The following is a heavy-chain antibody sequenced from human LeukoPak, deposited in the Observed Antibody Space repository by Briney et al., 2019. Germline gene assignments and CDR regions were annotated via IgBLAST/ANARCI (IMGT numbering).Heavy chain of an antibody. CDR1: GFTFSSYD. V-gene: IGHV3-13*01. J-gene: IGHJ3*02. CDR3: ANLPQQLENDAFDI. CDR2: IGTAGDT. D-gene: IGHD1-1*01. Sequence: GGSLRLSCAASGFTFSSYDMHWVRQATGKGLEWVSAIGTAGDTYYPGSVKGRFTISRDNSKNTLYLQMNSLRAEDTAVYYCANLPQQLENDAFDIWGQGTMVTVSS.